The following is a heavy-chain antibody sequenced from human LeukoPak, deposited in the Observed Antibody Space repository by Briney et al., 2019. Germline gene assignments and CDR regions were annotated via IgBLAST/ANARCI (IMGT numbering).Heavy chain of an antibody. Sequence: GGSLRLSCAASGFPFSSHSMNWVRQAPGKGLQWVSSISSSSSYIFYADSVKGRFTISRDNAKNSLYLQMNSLRAEDTAVYYCARDGVYSSSSPDYWGQGTLVTVSS. D-gene: IGHD6-6*01. CDR2: ISSSSSYI. CDR1: GFPFSSHS. J-gene: IGHJ4*02. V-gene: IGHV3-21*06. CDR3: ARDGVYSSSSPDY.